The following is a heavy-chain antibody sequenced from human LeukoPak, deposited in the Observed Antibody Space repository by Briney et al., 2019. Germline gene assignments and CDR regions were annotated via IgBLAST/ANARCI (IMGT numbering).Heavy chain of an antibody. Sequence: GGSLRLSCEVSGFTLSNYWMIWVRQAPGKGLEWVSSISSSSSYIYYADSVKGRFTISRDNAKNSLYLQMNSLRAEDTAVYYCATRPILEDFDYWGQGTLVTVSS. D-gene: IGHD3-3*01. CDR2: ISSSSSYI. V-gene: IGHV3-21*01. J-gene: IGHJ4*02. CDR3: ATRPILEDFDY. CDR1: GFTLSNYW.